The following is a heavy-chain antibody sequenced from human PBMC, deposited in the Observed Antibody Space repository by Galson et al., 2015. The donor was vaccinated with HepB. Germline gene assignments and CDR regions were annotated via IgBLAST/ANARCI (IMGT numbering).Heavy chain of an antibody. J-gene: IGHJ6*02. D-gene: IGHD6-13*01. V-gene: IGHV1-18*04. Sequence: SVKVSCKASGYTFTSYGISWVRQAPGQGLEWMGWISAYNGNTNYAQKLQGRVTMTTDTSTSTAYMELRSLRSDDTAVYYCARDRYSSSWYLHYYYYGMDVWGQGTTVTVSS. CDR2: ISAYNGNT. CDR1: GYTFTSYG. CDR3: ARDRYSSSWYLHYYYYGMDV.